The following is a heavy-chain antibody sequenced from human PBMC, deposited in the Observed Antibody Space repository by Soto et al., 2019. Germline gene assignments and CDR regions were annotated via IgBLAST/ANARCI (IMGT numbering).Heavy chain of an antibody. Sequence: GGSLRLSCAASGFTFSSYAMSWVRQAPGKGLEWVSAISGSGGSTYYADSVKGRFTISRDNSKNTLYLQMNSPRAEDTAVYYCASFYDFWSGYSPRYFDYWGQGTLVTVSS. CDR3: ASFYDFWSGYSPRYFDY. D-gene: IGHD3-3*01. CDR1: GFTFSSYA. J-gene: IGHJ4*02. V-gene: IGHV3-23*01. CDR2: ISGSGGST.